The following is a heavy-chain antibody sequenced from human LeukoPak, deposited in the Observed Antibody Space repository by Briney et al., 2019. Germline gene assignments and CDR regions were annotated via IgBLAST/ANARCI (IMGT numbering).Heavy chain of an antibody. Sequence: SQTLSLTCTVSGGSISSGSYYWSWIRQPAGKGLEWIGRIYTSGSTNYNPSLKSRVTISVDTPKNQFSLKLSSVTAADTAVYYCARDRSSLWFGELDAFDIWGQGTMVTVSS. CDR2: IYTSGST. CDR1: GGSISSGSYY. CDR3: ARDRSSLWFGELDAFDI. J-gene: IGHJ3*02. D-gene: IGHD3-10*01. V-gene: IGHV4-61*02.